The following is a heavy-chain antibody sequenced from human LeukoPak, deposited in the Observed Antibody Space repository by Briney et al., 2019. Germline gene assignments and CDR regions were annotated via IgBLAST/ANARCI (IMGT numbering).Heavy chain of an antibody. V-gene: IGHV3-9*01. J-gene: IGHJ4*02. CDR1: GFTFDDYA. CDR3: AKGGGKYCSSTSCYWDY. Sequence: PGGSLRLSCAASGFTFDDYAMHWVRQAPGKGLEWVSGISWNSGSIGYADSVKGRFTISRDNAKNSLYLQMNSLRAEDTALYYCAKGGGKYCSSTSCYWDYWGQGTLVTVSS. D-gene: IGHD2-2*01. CDR2: ISWNSGSI.